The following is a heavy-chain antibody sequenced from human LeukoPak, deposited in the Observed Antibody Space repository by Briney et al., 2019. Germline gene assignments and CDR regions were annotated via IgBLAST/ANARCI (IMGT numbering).Heavy chain of an antibody. V-gene: IGHV4-59*08. D-gene: IGHD2-21*02. J-gene: IGHJ5*02. CDR2: TYYSGST. Sequence: SETLSLTCTVSGGSISSYYWSWIRQPPGKGLEWIGYTYYSGSTNYNPSLKSRVTISVDTSKNQFSLKLSSVTAADTAVYYCARHQLAYCGGDCYSVEAKHHNWFDPWGQGTLVTVSS. CDR1: GGSISSYY. CDR3: ARHQLAYCGGDCYSVEAKHHNWFDP.